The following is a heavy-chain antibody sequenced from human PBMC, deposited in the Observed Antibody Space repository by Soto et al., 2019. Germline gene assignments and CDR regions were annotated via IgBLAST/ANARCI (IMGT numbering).Heavy chain of an antibody. J-gene: IGHJ4*02. CDR2: IYSGGYT. CDR1: GFTVSNNY. V-gene: IGHV3-53*01. Sequence: EVQLVESGGGLIQPGGSLRLSCAVSGFTVSNNYMSWVRQAPGKGLEGVSVIYSGGYTAYGDSVKGRFTISRDNSKNTLYLQMNGRNAGVRVGYYLATGPGGGGYWGQGTLVTVSS. CDR3: ATGPGGGGY. D-gene: IGHD3-10*01.